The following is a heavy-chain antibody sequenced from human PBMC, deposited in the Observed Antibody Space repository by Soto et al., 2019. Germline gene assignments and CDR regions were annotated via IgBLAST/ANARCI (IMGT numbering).Heavy chain of an antibody. D-gene: IGHD3-3*01. CDR3: ARDSSGYYTRGFYY. CDR2: IYHSGST. V-gene: IGHV4-4*02. J-gene: IGHJ4*02. CDR1: GGSISSSNW. Sequence: PSETLSLTCAVSGGSISSSNWWSWVRQPPGKGLEWIGEIYHSGSTNYNPSLKSRVTISVDKSKNQFSLKLSSVTAADTAVYYCARDSSGYYTRGFYYWGQGTLVTVSS.